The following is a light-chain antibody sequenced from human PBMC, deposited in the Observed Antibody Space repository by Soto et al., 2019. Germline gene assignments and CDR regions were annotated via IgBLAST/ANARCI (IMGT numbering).Light chain of an antibody. CDR1: QSVRTNY. J-gene: IGKJ1*01. CDR3: QQYGSSPRT. V-gene: IGKV3-20*01. Sequence: EIVLTQSPGTLSLSPGERATLSCMASQSVRTNYLAWYQQKRGQAPWLLIYGASNRAGGVPDRFSGSGSGTDFTLTISRLEPEDFAVYYCQQYGSSPRTFGQGTKVDIK. CDR2: GAS.